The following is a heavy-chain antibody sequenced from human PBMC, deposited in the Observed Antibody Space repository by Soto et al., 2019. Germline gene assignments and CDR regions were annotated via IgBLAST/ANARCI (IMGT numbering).Heavy chain of an antibody. CDR1: GYAFTSYA. J-gene: IGHJ2*01. CDR3: ARAPSWWYFDL. Sequence: QVQLVQSGAEEKKPGASVKVSCKASGYAFTSYAMHWVRQAPGQRLEWMGWINAGNGNTKYSQKFQGRVTITRDTSASTAYMELSSLRSEDTAVYYCARAPSWWYFDLWGRGTLVTVSS. V-gene: IGHV1-3*05. CDR2: INAGNGNT.